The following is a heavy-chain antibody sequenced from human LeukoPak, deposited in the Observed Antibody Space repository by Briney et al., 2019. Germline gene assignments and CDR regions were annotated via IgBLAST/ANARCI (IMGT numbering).Heavy chain of an antibody. CDR3: ARAYSSGWSDAFDI. Sequence: GGSLRLSCAASGFTFSSYAMSWVRQAPGKGLEWVSAISGSGGSTYYADSVKGRFTISRDNAKNSLYLQMNSLRAEDTAVYYCARAYSSGWSDAFDIWGQGTMVTVSS. V-gene: IGHV3-23*01. D-gene: IGHD6-19*01. CDR2: ISGSGGST. J-gene: IGHJ3*02. CDR1: GFTFSSYA.